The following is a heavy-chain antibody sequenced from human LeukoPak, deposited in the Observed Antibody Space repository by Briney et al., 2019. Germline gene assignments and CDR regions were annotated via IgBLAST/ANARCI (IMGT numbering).Heavy chain of an antibody. J-gene: IGHJ6*03. CDR1: GYSIRSGYY. CDR3: ARAPSGIATTGNYYYYYYMDV. V-gene: IGHV4-38-2*01. CDR2: IYHRGNT. Sequence: SEILSLTCGVSGYSIRSGYYWAWIRQSPRKGLEWIGSIYHRGNTLYNPSLKSRVTISVDTSKNHLSLELTSVTGADTAVYFCARAPSGIATTGNYYYYYYMDVWGKGTTVTVSS. D-gene: IGHD1-1*01.